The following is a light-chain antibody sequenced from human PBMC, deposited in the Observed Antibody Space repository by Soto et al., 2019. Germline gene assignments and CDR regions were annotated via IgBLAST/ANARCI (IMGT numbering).Light chain of an antibody. CDR1: QTISSW. V-gene: IGKV1-5*01. J-gene: IGKJ1*01. Sequence: DIQMTQSPSTLSASVGDRVTITCRASQTISSWLAWYQQKPGTAPKILIYDVSSLESGVPSRFSGSRSGTEFTLTISSLQPDDFATYYCQQYKSYWTFGQGTKVDIK. CDR3: QQYKSYWT. CDR2: DVS.